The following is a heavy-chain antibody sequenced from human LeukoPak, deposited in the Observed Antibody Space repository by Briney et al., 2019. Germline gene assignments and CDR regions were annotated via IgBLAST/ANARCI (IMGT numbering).Heavy chain of an antibody. CDR3: ASGQDSSGSQVY. J-gene: IGHJ4*02. D-gene: IGHD3-22*01. Sequence: GGSLRLSCAASGFTVSSNYMSWVRQAPGKGLEWVSVIYSGGFTYYADSVKGRFSISRDNAKNTLYLQMNSLRAEDTAVYYCASGQDSSGSQVYWGQGTLVTVSS. CDR2: IYSGGFT. CDR1: GFTVSSNY. V-gene: IGHV3-66*01.